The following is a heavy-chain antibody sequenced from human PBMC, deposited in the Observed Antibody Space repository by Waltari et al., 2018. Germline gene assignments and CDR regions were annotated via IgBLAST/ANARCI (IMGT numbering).Heavy chain of an antibody. CDR3: ASHRPGGYGMDV. CDR2: STADGSRT. CDR1: GFPFSTYW. V-gene: IGHV3-74*01. Sequence: VQLVESGGGLVQPGGSLRPSCEASGFPFSTYWMCWVRQVPGKGRVWVSTSTADGSRTRYADSVKGRFTISRDNAKNTLYLQTNSLRAEDTAVYYCASHRPGGYGMDVWGHGTTVTVSS. D-gene: IGHD2-15*01. J-gene: IGHJ6*02.